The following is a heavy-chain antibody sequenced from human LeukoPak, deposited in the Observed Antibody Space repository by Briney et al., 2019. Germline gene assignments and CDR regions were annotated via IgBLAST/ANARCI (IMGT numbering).Heavy chain of an antibody. CDR2: INTETGNP. D-gene: IGHD3-10*01. CDR3: ARGGYYGGSGTYGFFDY. J-gene: IGHJ4*02. V-gene: IGHV7-4-1*02. CDR1: GYTFISYA. Sequence: GASVKVSCKASGYTFISYAMNWVRQAPAQGLEWMGWINTETGNPTYAQGFTGQFVFSVDTSVNTAYLQISSLRTEDTAVYYCARGGYYGGSGTYGFFDYWGQGSLVTVSS.